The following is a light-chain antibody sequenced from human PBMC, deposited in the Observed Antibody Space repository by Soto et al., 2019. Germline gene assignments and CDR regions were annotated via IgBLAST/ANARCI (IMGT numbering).Light chain of an antibody. CDR2: EVT. CDR3: SYYEGSNMGV. V-gene: IGLV2-8*01. CDR1: SSDVCGYKF. Sequence: QSVLTQPPSASGSPGQSVTISCTGTSSDVCGYKFLSWYQQHPGKAPKLIIYEVTQRPSGLPDRFSGSKSGNTASLTVSGLQAEDDAAYYCSYYEGSNMGVFGTGTKVTVL. J-gene: IGLJ1*01.